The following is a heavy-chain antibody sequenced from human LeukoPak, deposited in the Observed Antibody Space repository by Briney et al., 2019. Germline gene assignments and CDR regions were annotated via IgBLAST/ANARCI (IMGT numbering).Heavy chain of an antibody. D-gene: IGHD3-22*01. CDR3: ARISYDSSGYYDY. J-gene: IGHJ4*02. CDR2: IDSDGNIT. V-gene: IGHV3-74*01. CDR1: GFTFSSYY. Sequence: GGSLRLSCAASGFTFSSYYIHWVRQAPGKGLVWVSRIDSDGNITTYADSVKGRFTISRDNAKNTLYLQMNSLRAEDAAVYYCARISYDSSGYYDYWGQGTLVTVSS.